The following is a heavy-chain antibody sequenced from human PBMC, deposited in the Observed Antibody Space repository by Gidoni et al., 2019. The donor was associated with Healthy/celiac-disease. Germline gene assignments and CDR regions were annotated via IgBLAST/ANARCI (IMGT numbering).Heavy chain of an antibody. CDR2: INAGNGNT. CDR3: ARVTVVAATGGDY. CDR1: GYTFTSYA. Sequence: QVQLVQSGAEVKKPGASVKVSCKASGYTFTSYAMHWVRQAPGQRLEWMGWINAGNGNTKYSQKFQGRVTITRDTSASTAYMELSSLRSEDTAVYYCARVTVVAATGGDYWGQGTLVTVSS. J-gene: IGHJ4*02. V-gene: IGHV1-3*01. D-gene: IGHD2-15*01.